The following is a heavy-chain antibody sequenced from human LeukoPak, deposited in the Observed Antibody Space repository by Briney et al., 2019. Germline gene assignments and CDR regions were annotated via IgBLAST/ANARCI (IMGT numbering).Heavy chain of an antibody. CDR1: GGSISSGGYY. Sequence: TPSQTLSLTCTVSGGSISSGGYYWSWIRQPPGKGLEWIGYIYHSGSTYYNPSLKSRVTISVDRSKNQFSLKLSSVTAADTAVYYCARDSYSYYYMDAWGKGTTVTVSS. J-gene: IGHJ6*03. V-gene: IGHV4-30-2*01. CDR3: ARDSYSYYYMDA. D-gene: IGHD1-26*01. CDR2: IYHSGST.